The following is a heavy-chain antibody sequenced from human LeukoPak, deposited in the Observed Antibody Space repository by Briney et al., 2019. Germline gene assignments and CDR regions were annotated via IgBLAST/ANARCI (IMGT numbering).Heavy chain of an antibody. J-gene: IGHJ3*02. CDR2: ISYDGSNK. CDR1: GFTFSSYA. D-gene: IGHD3-22*01. Sequence: GRSLRLSCAASGFTFSSYAMHWVRQAPGKGLEWVAVISYDGSNKYYADSVKGRFTISRDNSKNTLYLQMNSLRAEDTAVYYCAKDVFDYYDRVFDIWGQGTMVTVSS. CDR3: AKDVFDYYDRVFDI. V-gene: IGHV3-30-3*01.